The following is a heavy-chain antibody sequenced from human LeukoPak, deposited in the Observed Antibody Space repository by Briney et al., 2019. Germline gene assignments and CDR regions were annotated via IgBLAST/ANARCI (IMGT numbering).Heavy chain of an antibody. V-gene: IGHV1-24*01. CDR3: ATDLSYDSSGYPNYY. Sequence: GASVTVSCKVSGYTLTELSMHWVRQAPGKGLEWMGGFDPEDGETIYAQKFQGRVTMTEDTSTDTAYMELSSLRSEDTAVYYCATDLSYDSSGYPNYYWGQGTLVTVSS. J-gene: IGHJ4*02. CDR2: FDPEDGET. CDR1: GYTLTELS. D-gene: IGHD3-22*01.